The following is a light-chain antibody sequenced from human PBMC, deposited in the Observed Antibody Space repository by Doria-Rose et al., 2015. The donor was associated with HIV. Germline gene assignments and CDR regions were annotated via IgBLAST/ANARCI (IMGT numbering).Light chain of an antibody. CDR1: QSFSSTY. CDR2: DGS. J-gene: IGKJ1*01. CDR3: HQYGTSWT. V-gene: IGKV3-20*01. Sequence: TQSPGTLSLSPGERATLSCRASQSFSSTYLAWYSQKHGQAPSLLIYDGSTRATGIPDRFSASGSGTDFTLTINRLEPEDFALYYCHQYGTSWTFGQGTKVEV.